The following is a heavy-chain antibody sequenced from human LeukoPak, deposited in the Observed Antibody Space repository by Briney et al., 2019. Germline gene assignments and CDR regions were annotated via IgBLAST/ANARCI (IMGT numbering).Heavy chain of an antibody. CDR2: IKQDGSEQ. J-gene: IGHJ4*02. Sequence: PGGSLRLSCATSGLTFSNYWMSWFRQAPGKGLEWVAIIKQDGSEQYFVDSVKGRFTISRDNAKKSLYLHMSSPRAGDTAVYYCARGLEWLEHATLVSDYWGQGTLVTVSS. CDR1: GLTFSNYW. D-gene: IGHD3-3*01. CDR3: ARGLEWLEHATLVSDY. V-gene: IGHV3-7*03.